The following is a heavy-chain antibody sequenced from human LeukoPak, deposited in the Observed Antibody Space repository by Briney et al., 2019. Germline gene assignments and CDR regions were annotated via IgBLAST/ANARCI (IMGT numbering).Heavy chain of an antibody. CDR2: IYYSGST. CDR3: ARSGSGYDTYHYDY. D-gene: IGHD5-12*01. J-gene: IGHJ4*02. Sequence: SETLSLTCTVSGGSISSGGYYWSWIRQHPGKGLEWIGYIYYSGSTYYNPSLKSRVTISVDTSKNQFSLKLDSVTAADTAVYYCARSGSGYDTYHYDYWGQGTLVTVSS. V-gene: IGHV4-61*08. CDR1: GGSISSGGYY.